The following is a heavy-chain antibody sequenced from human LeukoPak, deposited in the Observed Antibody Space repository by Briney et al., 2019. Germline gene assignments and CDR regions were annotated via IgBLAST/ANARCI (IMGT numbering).Heavy chain of an antibody. CDR1: GFTFSSYW. J-gene: IGHJ4*02. V-gene: IGHV3-74*01. CDR3: AKRSLSSSSFSFDY. D-gene: IGHD6-6*01. CDR2: INSDGSST. Sequence: GGSLRLSCAASGFTFSSYWMHWVRQAPGKGLVWVSRINSDGSSTSYADSVKGRFTISRDNSKNTLYLQMNSLRAEDTAVYYCAKRSLSSSSFSFDYWGQGTLVTVSS.